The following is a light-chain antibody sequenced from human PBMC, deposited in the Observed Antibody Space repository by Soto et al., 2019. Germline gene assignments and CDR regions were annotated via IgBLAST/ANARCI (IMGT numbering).Light chain of an antibody. Sequence: EIVLTQSPGTLSLSPGEIATLSCRASQSVSSYLAWYQQKGGQAPRLLIYDAYNRATGIPARFSGSGSGTEFTLTISSLQSEDFAVYYCQQYNNWPPWTCGQGTKVDIK. CDR3: QQYNNWPPWT. J-gene: IGKJ1*01. V-gene: IGKV3D-15*01. CDR2: DAY. CDR1: QSVSSY.